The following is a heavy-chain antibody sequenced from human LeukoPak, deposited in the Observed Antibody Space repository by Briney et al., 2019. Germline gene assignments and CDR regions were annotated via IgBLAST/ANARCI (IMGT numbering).Heavy chain of an antibody. D-gene: IGHD1-26*01. J-gene: IGHJ3*02. CDR1: GGTFIIYA. Sequence: SVKVSCKASGGTFIIYAISWVRQAPGQGLEWMGGIIPIFGTANYAQKFQGRVTITADESTSTAYMELSSLRSEDTAVYYCARDPPSWRELGREAFDIWGQGTMVTVSS. V-gene: IGHV1-69*01. CDR3: ARDPPSWRELGREAFDI. CDR2: IIPIFGTA.